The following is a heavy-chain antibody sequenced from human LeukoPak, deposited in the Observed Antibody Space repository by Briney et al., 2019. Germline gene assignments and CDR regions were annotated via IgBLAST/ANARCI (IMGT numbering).Heavy chain of an antibody. J-gene: IGHJ4*02. CDR1: GYTFTSYD. CDR2: MNPNSGNT. Sequence: ASVKVSCKASGYTFTSYDINWVRQATGQGLEWMGWMNPNSGNTGYAQKFQGRVTITRNTSISTAYMELSSLRSEDTAVYYCAREGHDSSGPYYFDYWGQGTLVTVSS. CDR3: AREGHDSSGPYYFDY. V-gene: IGHV1-8*03. D-gene: IGHD3-22*01.